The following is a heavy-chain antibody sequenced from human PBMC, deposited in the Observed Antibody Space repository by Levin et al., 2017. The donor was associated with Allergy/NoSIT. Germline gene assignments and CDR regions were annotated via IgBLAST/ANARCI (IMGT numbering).Heavy chain of an antibody. CDR3: ARRSGWYYFDY. CDR2: VYYTGST. CDR1: GGSISSSSYY. V-gene: IGHV4-39*01. Sequence: KSSETLSLTCTVSGGSISSSSYYWGWIRQPPGKGLQWIGSVYYTGSTYYNPSLKSRVTISVDTSKNQFSLKLSSVTAADTAVYYCARRSGWYYFDYWGQGTLVTVSS. D-gene: IGHD6-19*01. J-gene: IGHJ4*02.